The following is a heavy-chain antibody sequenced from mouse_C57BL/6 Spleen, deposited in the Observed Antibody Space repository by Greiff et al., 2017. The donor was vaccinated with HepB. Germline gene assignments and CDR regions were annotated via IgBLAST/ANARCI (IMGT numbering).Heavy chain of an antibody. Sequence: VQLKESGPVLVKPGASVKMSCKASGYTFTDYYMNWVKQSHGKSLEWIGVINPYNGGTSYNQKFKGKATLTVDKSSSTAYMELNSLTSEDSAVYYCARRIYGGSSFDYWGQGTTLTVSS. CDR3: ARRIYGGSSFDY. CDR2: INPYNGGT. D-gene: IGHD1-1*01. V-gene: IGHV1-19*01. J-gene: IGHJ2*01. CDR1: GYTFTDYY.